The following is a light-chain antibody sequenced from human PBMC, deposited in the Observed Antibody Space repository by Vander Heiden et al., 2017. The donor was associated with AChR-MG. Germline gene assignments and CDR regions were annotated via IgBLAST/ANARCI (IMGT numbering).Light chain of an antibody. CDR3: QQDSRSQT. Sequence: DIVLTQSPGNLSLSPGEGASLSCRASQPLSNIYLAWYQQKPGQAPRLLISGASSRATGIPDRFSGSGSGTDFTLTISRLEPEDFAVYYCQQDSRSQTFGQGTKVEIK. CDR1: QPLSNIY. J-gene: IGKJ1*01. V-gene: IGKV3-20*01. CDR2: GAS.